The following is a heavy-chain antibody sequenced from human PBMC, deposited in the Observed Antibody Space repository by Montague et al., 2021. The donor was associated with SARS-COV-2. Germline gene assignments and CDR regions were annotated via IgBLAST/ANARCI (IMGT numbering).Heavy chain of an antibody. Sequence: SETLSLTCGVSGDSFSDYDWTLIRRTPGKGLEWIGEIDHTGRTNYNPSLQSRVTLSLDTSKNHFSLKLTSVTAADTAVYFCARGLVWGATTGFDIWGQGTMVTVSS. CDR3: ARGLVWGATTGFDI. CDR2: IDHTGRT. J-gene: IGHJ3*02. D-gene: IGHD1-26*01. V-gene: IGHV4-34*01. CDR1: GDSFSDYD.